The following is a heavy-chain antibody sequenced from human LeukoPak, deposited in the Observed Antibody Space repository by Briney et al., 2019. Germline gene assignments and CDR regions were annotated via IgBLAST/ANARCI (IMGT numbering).Heavy chain of an antibody. Sequence: GGSLRLSCTVSGFTVSSNSMSWVRQAPGKGLEWVSFIYSDNTHYSDSVKGRFTISRDNSKNTLYLQMNSLRAEDTAVYYCARLRARHYYDSSGYYYYMDVWGKGTTVTVSS. CDR3: ARLRARHYYDSSGYYYYMDV. CDR1: GFTVSSNS. CDR2: IYSDNT. V-gene: IGHV3-53*01. J-gene: IGHJ6*03. D-gene: IGHD3-22*01.